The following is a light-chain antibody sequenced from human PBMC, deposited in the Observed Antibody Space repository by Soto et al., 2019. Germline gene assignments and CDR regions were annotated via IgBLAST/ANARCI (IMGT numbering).Light chain of an antibody. J-gene: IGLJ3*02. Sequence: QAVVTQPPSVSAAPGQKVTIACSGSSSNIGIDYVSWYQHIPGTAPKLLIYDDHHRPSGIPDRFSGSKSGTSATLDITGLQTGDEADYYCGTWDSSLSAVVFGGGTKVTVL. CDR2: DDH. V-gene: IGLV1-51*01. CDR1: SSNIGIDY. CDR3: GTWDSSLSAVV.